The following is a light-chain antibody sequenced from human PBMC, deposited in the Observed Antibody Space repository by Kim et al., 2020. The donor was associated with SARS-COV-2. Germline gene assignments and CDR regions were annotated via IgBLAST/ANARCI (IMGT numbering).Light chain of an antibody. CDR1: TGTVTIDNF. CDR2: ATI. CDR3: FLCYSHVTWA. Sequence: QAVVTQEPSLTVSPGGTVTLTCCSITGTVTIDNFPYWFQQQPGQAAMTLIYATINKHSWTPARFSCSLLGRKAALFLSGAQFEDEAEYYCFLCYSHVTWAFGRGTELTV. J-gene: IGLJ3*02. V-gene: IGLV7-46*01.